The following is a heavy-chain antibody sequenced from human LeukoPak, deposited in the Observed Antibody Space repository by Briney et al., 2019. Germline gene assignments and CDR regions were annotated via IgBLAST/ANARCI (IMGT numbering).Heavy chain of an antibody. D-gene: IGHD6-13*01. Sequence: SETLSLTCTVSGASINSSSYYWGWIRQPPGKGLEWIGNIYYTGSTYYNPSLKSRVTISVDRSKNQFSLKLSSVTAADTAVCYCARLSAAGTISVDSWGQGTLVTVSS. V-gene: IGHV4-39*01. CDR3: ARLSAAGTISVDS. CDR2: IYYTGST. J-gene: IGHJ4*02. CDR1: GASINSSSYY.